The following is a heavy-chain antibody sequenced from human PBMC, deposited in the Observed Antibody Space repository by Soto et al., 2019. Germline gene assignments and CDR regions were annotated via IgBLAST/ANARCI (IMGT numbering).Heavy chain of an antibody. V-gene: IGHV3-48*01. D-gene: IGHD3-3*02. CDR1: GFPFSSYN. CDR3: VRDGILGASMGSGYYYYLDV. Sequence: GGSLRLSCAASGFPFSSYNMNWVRQAPGKGLEWVAYISGRSTTTHFADSVRGRFTISRDDGKDSVYLQMNSLRAEDTAVYYCVRDGILGASMGSGYYYYLDVWGKGTMVTVSS. CDR2: ISGRSTTT. J-gene: IGHJ6*03.